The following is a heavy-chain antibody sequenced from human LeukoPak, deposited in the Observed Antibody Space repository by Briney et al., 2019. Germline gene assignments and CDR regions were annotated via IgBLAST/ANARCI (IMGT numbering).Heavy chain of an antibody. Sequence: KASETLSLTCTVSGGSFSSYYWSWIRQPPGRGLEWIGYIYDTGTTNYNPSLSSRVTISLDTPKNLFSLKLTSVTAADTAVYYCARGLTADSWGQGTLVTVSS. CDR2: IYDTGTT. J-gene: IGHJ4*02. CDR1: GGSFSSYY. CDR3: ARGLTADS. V-gene: IGHV4-59*01. D-gene: IGHD5-18*01.